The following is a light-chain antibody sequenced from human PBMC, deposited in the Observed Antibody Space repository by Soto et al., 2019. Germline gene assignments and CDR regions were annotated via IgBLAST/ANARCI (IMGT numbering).Light chain of an antibody. CDR2: DAS. CDR1: QSISTR. Sequence: QMTQCPSTVSASVGHTVTITRRASQSISTRLAWYQQKAGKAPKVLIYDASRLESGVTSRFSGSGSGTEFTLTISSLQPDDFATYYCQHYNSYGTFGQGPKVDI. V-gene: IGKV1-5*01. J-gene: IGKJ1*01. CDR3: QHYNSYGT.